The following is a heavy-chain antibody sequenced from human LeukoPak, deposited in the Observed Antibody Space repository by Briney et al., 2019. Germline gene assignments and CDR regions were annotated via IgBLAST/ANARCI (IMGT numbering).Heavy chain of an antibody. CDR3: ARAWTTVTTGYYYYGMDV. Sequence: SVKVSCKASGGTFSSYAISWVRQAPGQGLEWMGGIIPIFGTANYAQKFQGRVTITADESTSTAYKELSSLRSEDTAVYYCARAWTTVTTGYYYYGMDVWGQGTTVTVSS. CDR1: GGTFSSYA. D-gene: IGHD4-17*01. CDR2: IIPIFGTA. J-gene: IGHJ6*02. V-gene: IGHV1-69*13.